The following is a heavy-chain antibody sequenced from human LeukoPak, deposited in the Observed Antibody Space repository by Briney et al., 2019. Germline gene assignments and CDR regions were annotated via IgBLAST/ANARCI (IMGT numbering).Heavy chain of an antibody. D-gene: IGHD2-15*01. CDR3: ARNLYCSGGSCYSDYYYYMDV. CDR1: GGSFSGYY. V-gene: IGHV4-34*01. CDR2: INHSGST. J-gene: IGHJ6*03. Sequence: SETLSLTCAVYGGSFSGYYWSWIRQPPGKGLEWIGEINHSGSTNYNPSLKSRVTISVDTSKSQFSLKLSSVTAADTAVYYCARNLYCSGGSCYSDYYYYMDVWGKGTTVTVSS.